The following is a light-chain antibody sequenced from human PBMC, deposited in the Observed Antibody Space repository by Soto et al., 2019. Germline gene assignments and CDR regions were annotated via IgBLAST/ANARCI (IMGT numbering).Light chain of an antibody. CDR3: QQYYSIPLT. CDR2: WAS. V-gene: IGKV4-1*01. J-gene: IGKJ4*01. CDR1: QSVLYSSNNKNY. Sequence: DIVMTQSPASLAVSLGERATINCNSSQSVLYSSNNKNYLAWYQQKPGQPPKLLIYWASTRESGVPDRFSGSGSGTDFTLTISSLQAEDVAVYYCQQYYSIPLTFGGGTKVDIK.